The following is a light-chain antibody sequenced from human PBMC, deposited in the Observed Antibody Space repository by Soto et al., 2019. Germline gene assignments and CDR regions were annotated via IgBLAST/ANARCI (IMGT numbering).Light chain of an antibody. CDR1: ESISRH. V-gene: IGKV1-39*01. CDR3: QQSYSTPLIT. Sequence: DIQMTQSPSSLSAFVGDRVTITCRASESISRHLNWYQQKPGKAPKLLIYAASSLQNGVPSRFSGGGSGTDFTLTISNLQPADFATYYCQQSYSTPLITFGQGTRLEIK. J-gene: IGKJ5*01. CDR2: AAS.